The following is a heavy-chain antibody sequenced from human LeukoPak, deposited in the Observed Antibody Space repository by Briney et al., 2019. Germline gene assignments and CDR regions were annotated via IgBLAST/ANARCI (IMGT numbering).Heavy chain of an antibody. CDR3: AIGPSGFLDY. Sequence: PSEXLSLTCSVSGYSISSGYYWGWIRQPPGKGLEWIGSIYHSGSTYYNPSLKRRVTISVDTSKNQFSLKLSSVTAADTAVYYCAIGPSGFLDYWGQGTLVTVSS. D-gene: IGHD6-19*01. V-gene: IGHV4-38-2*02. CDR1: GYSISSGYY. J-gene: IGHJ4*02. CDR2: IYHSGST.